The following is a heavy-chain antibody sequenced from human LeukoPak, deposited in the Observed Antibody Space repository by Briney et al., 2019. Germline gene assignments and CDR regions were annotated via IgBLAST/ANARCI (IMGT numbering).Heavy chain of an antibody. CDR1: GGSFSGYY. V-gene: IGHV4-34*01. D-gene: IGHD4-17*01. Sequence: SETLSLTCAVYGGSFSGYYWSWIRQPPGKGLEWIGEINHSGNPNYNPSLKSRVTISVDTSKNQFSLKLSSVTAADTAVYYCARGVGSPVNWGQGTLVTVSS. CDR3: ARGVGSPVN. J-gene: IGHJ4*02. CDR2: INHSGNP.